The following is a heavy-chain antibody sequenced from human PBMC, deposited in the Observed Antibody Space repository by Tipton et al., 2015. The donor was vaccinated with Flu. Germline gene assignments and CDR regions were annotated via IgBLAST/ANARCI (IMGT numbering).Heavy chain of an antibody. V-gene: IGHV4-61*02. CDR1: GGSITGGNFY. D-gene: IGHD3-10*01. J-gene: IGHJ4*02. Sequence: LRLSCTVSGGSITGGNFYWSWIRQPAGKGLEWIGRIYDNGGTQYNSSLKSRVTLSLDTSKNQFSLKLTSVTAADTAVYYCSRETPSTYYYYFDSWGQGTRVTVSS. CDR3: SRETPSTYYYYFDS. CDR2: IYDNGGT.